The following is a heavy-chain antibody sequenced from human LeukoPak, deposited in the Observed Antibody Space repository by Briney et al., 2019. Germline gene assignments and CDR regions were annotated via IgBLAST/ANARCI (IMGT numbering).Heavy chain of an antibody. CDR2: ISYDGSNK. D-gene: IGHD1-26*01. V-gene: IGHV3-30-3*01. CDR1: GFTFSSYA. Sequence: PGGSLRLSCAASGFTFSSYAMHWVRQAPGKGLEWVAVISYDGSNKYYADSVKGRFTISRDNSKNTLYLQMNSLRAEDTAVYYCARDAIVGATTFPDYWGQGTLVTVSS. J-gene: IGHJ4*02. CDR3: ARDAIVGATTFPDY.